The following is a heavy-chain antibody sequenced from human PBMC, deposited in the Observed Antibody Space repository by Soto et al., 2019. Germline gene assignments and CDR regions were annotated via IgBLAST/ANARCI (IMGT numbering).Heavy chain of an antibody. CDR3: ARGGWDYFASGGYWWVDY. J-gene: IGHJ4*02. CDR2: IKHDGSEK. CDR1: GFTFSSSW. D-gene: IGHD3-22*01. V-gene: IGHV3-7*03. Sequence: QLVESGGGLVQPGGSLRLSCAASGFTFSSSWMTWVRQAPGKGLEWVANIKHDGSEKYYLDSVKGRFTISRDNAKDSLYLHMSSLRVEDTAVYYCARGGWDYFASGGYWWVDYWGQGTLVTVSS.